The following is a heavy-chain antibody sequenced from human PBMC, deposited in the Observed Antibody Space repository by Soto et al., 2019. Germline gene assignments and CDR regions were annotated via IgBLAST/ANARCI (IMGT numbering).Heavy chain of an antibody. CDR1: GFTFSSYA. V-gene: IGHV3-23*01. J-gene: IGHJ4*02. Sequence: GGSLRLSCAASGFTFSSYAMSWVRQAPGKGLEWVSAIRSSGDNTYYADSVKGRFTISRDNSKNTLFLQMNSLRAEDTAVYYCAKKAAPKTTAAGTDFDYWGQGTLVTSPQ. D-gene: IGHD6-13*01. CDR2: IRSSGDNT. CDR3: AKKAAPKTTAAGTDFDY.